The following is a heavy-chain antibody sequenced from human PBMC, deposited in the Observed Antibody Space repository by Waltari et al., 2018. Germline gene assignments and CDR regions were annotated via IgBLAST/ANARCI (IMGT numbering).Heavy chain of an antibody. D-gene: IGHD6-13*01. CDR3: ARDHSSYYYYGMDV. V-gene: IGHV4-39*07. J-gene: IGHJ6*02. CDR1: GGSISSSSYY. CDR2: IYYSGST. Sequence: QLQLQESGPGLVKPSETLSLTCTVSGGSISSSSYYWGWIRQPPGKGLEWIGSIYYSGSTYYNPSLKSRVTISVDTSKNQFSLKRSSVTAADTAVYYCARDHSSYYYYGMDVWGQGTTVTVSS.